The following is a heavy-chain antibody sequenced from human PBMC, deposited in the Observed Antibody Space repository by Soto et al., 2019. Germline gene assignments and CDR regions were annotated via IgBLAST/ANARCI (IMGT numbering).Heavy chain of an antibody. CDR2: IWYDGRNK. CDR3: ARDGGSGWYGIDY. V-gene: IGHV3-33*01. J-gene: IGHJ4*02. Sequence: QVPLVESGGSVVQPGRSLRLSCAASGFSFSSYGMHWVRQAPGKGLEWVAVIWYDGRNKYYGESVRGRFTISRDNSKNAVYLQMNSVRAEDTAVYYCARDGGSGWYGIDYWGQGTLVPVSS. D-gene: IGHD6-19*01. CDR1: GFSFSSYG.